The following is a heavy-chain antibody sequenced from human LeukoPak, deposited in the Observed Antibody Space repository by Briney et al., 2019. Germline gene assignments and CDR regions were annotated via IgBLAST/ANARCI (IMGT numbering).Heavy chain of an antibody. CDR3: ARDPGYCSSTSCRSYYMDV. CDR2: IYSGGST. D-gene: IGHD2-2*01. J-gene: IGHJ6*03. Sequence: PGGSLRLSCAASGFTVSSNYMSWVRQAPGKGLEWVSVIYSGGSTYYADSVKGRFTISRDNSKNTLYLQMGSLRAEDMAVYYCARDPGYCSSTSCRSYYMDVWGKGTTVTVSS. CDR1: GFTVSSNY. V-gene: IGHV3-53*05.